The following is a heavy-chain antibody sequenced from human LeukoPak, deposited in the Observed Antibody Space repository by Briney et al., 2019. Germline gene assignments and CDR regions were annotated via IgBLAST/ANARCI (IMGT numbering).Heavy chain of an antibody. Sequence: GESLRISCKGSGYTFTSYYMHWVRQAPGQGLEWMGIINPSGGSTSYAQKFQGRVTMTRDTSTSTVYMELSSLRSEDTAVYYCARVSDIVGATTTFDYWGQGTLVTVSS. V-gene: IGHV1-46*01. D-gene: IGHD1-26*01. CDR2: INPSGGST. CDR3: ARVSDIVGATTTFDY. CDR1: GYTFTSYY. J-gene: IGHJ4*02.